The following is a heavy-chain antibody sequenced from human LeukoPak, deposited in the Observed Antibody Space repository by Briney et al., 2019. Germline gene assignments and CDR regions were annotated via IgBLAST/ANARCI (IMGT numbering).Heavy chain of an antibody. CDR1: GGTFSSYA. D-gene: IGHD3-22*01. CDR2: IIPILGIA. CDR3: ARDSGDSSGKGGWFDP. Sequence: SVKVSCKASGGTFSSYAISWVRHAPGQGLEWMGRIIPILGIANYAQKFQGRVTITADKSTSTAYVELSSLRSEDTAVYYCARDSGDSSGKGGWFDPWGQGTLVTVSS. J-gene: IGHJ5*02. V-gene: IGHV1-69*04.